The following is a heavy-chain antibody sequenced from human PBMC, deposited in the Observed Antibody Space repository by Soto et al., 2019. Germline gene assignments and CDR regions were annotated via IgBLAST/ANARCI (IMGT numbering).Heavy chain of an antibody. J-gene: IGHJ4*02. CDR3: AKGPYCSGGSCYSGIGFDY. CDR1: GFTFSSYA. V-gene: IGHV3-23*01. CDR2: ISGSGGST. Sequence: GSLRLSCAASGFTFSSYAMSWVRQAPGKGLEWVSAISGSGGSTYYADSVKGRFTISRDNSKNTLYLQMNSLRAEDTAVYYCAKGPYCSGGSCYSGIGFDYWGQGTLVTVSS. D-gene: IGHD2-15*01.